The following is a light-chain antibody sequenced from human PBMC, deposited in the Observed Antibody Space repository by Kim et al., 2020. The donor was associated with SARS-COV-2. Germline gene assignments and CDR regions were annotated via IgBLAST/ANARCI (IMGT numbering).Light chain of an antibody. CDR2: YDS. CDR3: QVWDSSSDHRV. J-gene: IGLJ3*02. CDR1: NIGSKS. Sequence: SYELTQPPSVSVAPGKTARITCGGNNIGSKSVHWYQQKPGQAPVLVIYYDSDRPSGIPERFSGSNSGNTVTLTISRVEAGDEADSYCQVWDSSSDHRVFG. V-gene: IGLV3-21*04.